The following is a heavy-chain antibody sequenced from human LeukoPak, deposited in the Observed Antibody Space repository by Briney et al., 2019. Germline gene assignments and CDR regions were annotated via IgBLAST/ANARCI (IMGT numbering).Heavy chain of an antibody. CDR2: IYYSGST. CDR3: ARGLYSSREYAY. Sequence: SETLSLTCTVSGGSISTTNYYWSWIRQHPGKGLEWIGYIYYSGSTYYNPSLRSRVTILRDTSKNQFSLKLSSVTAADTAVYYCARGLYSSREYAYWGQGTLVTDSS. CDR1: GGSISTTNYY. D-gene: IGHD2/OR15-2a*01. V-gene: IGHV4-31*03. J-gene: IGHJ4*02.